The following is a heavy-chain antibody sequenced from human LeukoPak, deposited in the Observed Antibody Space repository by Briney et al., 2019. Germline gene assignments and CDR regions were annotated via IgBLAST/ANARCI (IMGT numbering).Heavy chain of an antibody. J-gene: IGHJ3*02. D-gene: IGHD3-22*01. CDR3: AKGKDRYYYDSGRDAFDI. Sequence: GGSLRLSCAASGFTFSRYWMSWVRQAPGKGREWVSAISGSGGSTYYADSVKGRFTISRDNSKNTLYLQMNSLRAEDTAVYHCAKGKDRYYYDSGRDAFDIWGQGTMVTVSS. V-gene: IGHV3-23*01. CDR1: GFTFSRYW. CDR2: ISGSGGST.